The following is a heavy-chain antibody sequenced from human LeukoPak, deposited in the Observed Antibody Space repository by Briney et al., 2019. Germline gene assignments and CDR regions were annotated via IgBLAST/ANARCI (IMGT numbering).Heavy chain of an antibody. J-gene: IGHJ4*02. CDR3: AGGYDSSGYYPFDY. CDR1: GFTVSRTY. CDR2: IYVGGDI. Sequence: PGGSLRLSCAALGFTVSRTYMRWVRQAPGKGLEWVSVIYVGGDIYYADSVKGRFTISRDNSKNTLYLQMNSLRAEDTAVYYCAGGYDSSGYYPFDYWGQGTLVTVSS. V-gene: IGHV3-66*02. D-gene: IGHD3-22*01.